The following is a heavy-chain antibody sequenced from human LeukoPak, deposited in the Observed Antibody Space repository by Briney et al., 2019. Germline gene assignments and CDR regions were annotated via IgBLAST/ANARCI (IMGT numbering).Heavy chain of an antibody. Sequence: PGGSLRLSCTASGFTFGDYAMSWVRQAPGKGLEWVGFITSKAYGGTTEYAASVKGRFTSSRDDSKSIAYLQMNSLKTEDTAVYYCTRIAVAGRGFDYWGQGTRVTVSS. CDR1: GFTFGDYA. V-gene: IGHV3-49*04. CDR3: TRIAVAGRGFDY. J-gene: IGHJ4*02. D-gene: IGHD6-19*01. CDR2: ITSKAYGGTT.